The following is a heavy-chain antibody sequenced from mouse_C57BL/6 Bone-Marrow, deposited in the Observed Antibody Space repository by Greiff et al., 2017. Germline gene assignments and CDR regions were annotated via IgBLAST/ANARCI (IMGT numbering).Heavy chain of an antibody. CDR1: GYTFTDYY. D-gene: IGHD2-4*01. CDR3: ARWRDYEGAMDY. Sequence: QVQLQQSGAELVRPGASVKLSCKASGYTFTDYYITWVKQRPGQGLEWIARIYPGSGNTYYNEKFKGKATLTAEKSSSTAYMQLSSLPSEDSAVYFCARWRDYEGAMDYWGQGTSVTVSS. V-gene: IGHV1-76*01. J-gene: IGHJ4*01. CDR2: IYPGSGNT.